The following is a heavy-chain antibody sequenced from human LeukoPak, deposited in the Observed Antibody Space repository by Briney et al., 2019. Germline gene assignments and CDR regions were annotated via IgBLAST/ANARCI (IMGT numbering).Heavy chain of an antibody. CDR1: GGSISSYY. D-gene: IGHD1-1*01. CDR2: IYYSGST. V-gene: IGHV4-59*12. Sequence: LETLSLTCTVSGGSISSYYWSWIRQPPGKGLEWIGYIYYSGSTNYNPSLKSRVTISVDTSKNQFSLKLSSVTAADTAVYYCARLDDWFDPWGQGTLVTVSS. CDR3: ARLDDWFDP. J-gene: IGHJ5*02.